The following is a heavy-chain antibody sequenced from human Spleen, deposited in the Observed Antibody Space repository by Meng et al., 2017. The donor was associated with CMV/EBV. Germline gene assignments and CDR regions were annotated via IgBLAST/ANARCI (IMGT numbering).Heavy chain of an antibody. CDR3: AKAVLATCSGVFCYHFDY. D-gene: IGHD2-15*01. CDR1: IFTFSTYD. Sequence: GGSLRLSCAAYIFTFSTYDMQWVRQVTGKGLEWVSTIGSAGDIYYPGSVKGQFTISRENARNSLYLQMNSLRAGDTAIYYCAKAVLATCSGVFCYHFDYWGQGTLVTVSS. J-gene: IGHJ4*02. CDR2: IGSAGDI. V-gene: IGHV3-13*03.